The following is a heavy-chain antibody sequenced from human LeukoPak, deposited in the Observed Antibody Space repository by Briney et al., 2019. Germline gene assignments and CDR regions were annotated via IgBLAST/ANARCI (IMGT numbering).Heavy chain of an antibody. CDR3: ARQKISSSWYYWFDP. V-gene: IGHV4-39*01. Sequence: SETLSLTCTVSGGSISSSSYYWGWIRQPPGKGLEWIGSIYYSGSTYYNPSLKSRVTISVDTSKNQFSLKLSSVTAADTAVYYCARQKISSSWYYWFDPWGQGTLVTVSS. D-gene: IGHD6-13*01. CDR2: IYYSGST. J-gene: IGHJ5*02. CDR1: GGSISSSSYY.